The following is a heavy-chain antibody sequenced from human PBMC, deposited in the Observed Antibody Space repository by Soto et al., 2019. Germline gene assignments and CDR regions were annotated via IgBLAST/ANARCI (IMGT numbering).Heavy chain of an antibody. J-gene: IGHJ4*02. CDR3: ARDSPIGSTFSGHDDIDS. Sequence: QVQLVQSGAEVKKLGSSVKVSCKASGSTFSNHIITWVRQAPGQGLEWMGRFIPILDITNYAQKFQGRVTITADKSTTTAYMEVSSLSSEDTAVYYCARDSPIGSTFSGHDDIDSWGQVTLVTVSS. CDR2: FIPILDIT. CDR1: GSTFSNHI. V-gene: IGHV1-69*08. D-gene: IGHD5-12*01.